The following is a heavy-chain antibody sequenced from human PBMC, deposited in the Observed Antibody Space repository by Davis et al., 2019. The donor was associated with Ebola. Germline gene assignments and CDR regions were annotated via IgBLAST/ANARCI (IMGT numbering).Heavy chain of an antibody. J-gene: IGHJ4*02. Sequence: MPGGSLRLSCTVSGGSISSSSYYWGWIRQPPGKGLEWIGSIYYSGSTYYNPSLKSRVTISVDTSKNQFSLKLSSVTAADTAVYYCASQRNNYGDYDYWGQGTLVTVSS. CDR3: ASQRNNYGDYDY. CDR1: GGSISSSSYY. V-gene: IGHV4-39*01. CDR2: IYYSGST. D-gene: IGHD4-17*01.